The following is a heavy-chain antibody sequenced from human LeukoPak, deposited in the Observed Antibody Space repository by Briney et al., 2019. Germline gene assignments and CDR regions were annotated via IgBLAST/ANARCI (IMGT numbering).Heavy chain of an antibody. CDR3: ARGAVDYYSGMDV. Sequence: ASVKVSCKASGYTFTNYYMHWVRQAPGQGLEWMGIINRSGGSTSYAEKFQGRVTMTRDTSTSTVYMELSSLRSEDTAVYYCARGAVDYYSGMDVWGQGTTVTVSS. J-gene: IGHJ6*02. V-gene: IGHV1-46*01. CDR1: GYTFTNYY. CDR2: INRSGGST.